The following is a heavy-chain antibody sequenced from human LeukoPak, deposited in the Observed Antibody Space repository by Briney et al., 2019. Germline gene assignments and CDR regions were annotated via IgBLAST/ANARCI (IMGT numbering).Heavy chain of an antibody. CDR1: GGSFSGSN. V-gene: IGHV4-34*01. CDR2: TYNSGST. Sequence: SETLSLTCAVYGGSFSGSNWSWIRQPPGKGLEWIGETYNSGSTIYNPSLKSRVTISVDTSKNQFSLNLISVTAADTAVYYCVRAYDYWGQGTLVTVSS. CDR3: VRAYDY. J-gene: IGHJ4*02.